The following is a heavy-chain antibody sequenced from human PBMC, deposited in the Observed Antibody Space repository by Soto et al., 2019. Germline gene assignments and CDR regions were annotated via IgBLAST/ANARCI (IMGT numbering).Heavy chain of an antibody. CDR3: ARKTYGDYALWFAP. V-gene: IGHV4-39*01. D-gene: IGHD4-17*01. J-gene: IGHJ5*02. CDR1: GGSISSSSYY. Sequence: QLQLQESGPGLVKPSETLSLTCTVSGGSISSSSYYWGWIRQPPGKGLEWIGSIYYSGSTYYNPSLKSRVTIAVDTSKNQFSRKLSSVPAADTAVYYCARKTYGDYALWFAPWGQGTLVTVSS. CDR2: IYYSGST.